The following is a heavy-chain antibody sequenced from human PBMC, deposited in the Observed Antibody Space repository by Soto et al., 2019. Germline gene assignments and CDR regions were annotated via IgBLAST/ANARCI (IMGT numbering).Heavy chain of an antibody. V-gene: IGHV1-69*04. J-gene: IGHJ6*02. CDR1: GGTFSSYT. Sequence: ASVKVSCKASGGTFSSYTISWVRQAPGQGLEWMGRIIPILGIANYAQKFQGRVTITADKSTSTAYMELSSLRSEDTAVYYCAREGFNYYGSGQRNYYYYGMDVWGQGTTVTVSS. D-gene: IGHD3-10*01. CDR3: AREGFNYYGSGQRNYYYYGMDV. CDR2: IIPILGIA.